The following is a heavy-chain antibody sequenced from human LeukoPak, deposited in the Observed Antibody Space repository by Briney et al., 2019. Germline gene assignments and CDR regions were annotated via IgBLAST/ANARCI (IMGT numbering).Heavy chain of an antibody. CDR1: GFTLTNAG. CDR3: ASEDVDTGDF. J-gene: IGHJ4*02. CDR2: ISHDGTNK. V-gene: IGHV3-30*01. D-gene: IGHD5-18*01. Sequence: PGGSLRLSCAASGFTLTNAGIHWVRLAAGKGLEWVSFISHDGTNKYYSDSVDGRFTVSRLNSQNTVYLQMTDLRLDDTATYYCASEDVDTGDFWGQGTLVTVSS.